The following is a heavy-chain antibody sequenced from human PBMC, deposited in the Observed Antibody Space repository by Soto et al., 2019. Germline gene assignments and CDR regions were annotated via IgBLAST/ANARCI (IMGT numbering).Heavy chain of an antibody. Sequence: SETLSLTCAVYGGSFSGYYWSWIRQPPGKGLEWIGEINHSGSTNYNPSLKSRVTISVDTSKNQFSLKLSSVTAADTAVYYCARGAGYCSSTSCYPFANYWGQGTLVTVSS. CDR1: GGSFSGYY. CDR3: ARGAGYCSSTSCYPFANY. J-gene: IGHJ4*02. CDR2: INHSGST. D-gene: IGHD2-2*01. V-gene: IGHV4-34*01.